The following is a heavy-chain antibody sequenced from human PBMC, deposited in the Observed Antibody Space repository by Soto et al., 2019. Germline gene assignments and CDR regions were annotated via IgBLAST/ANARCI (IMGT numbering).Heavy chain of an antibody. J-gene: IGHJ6*02. Sequence: GGSLRLSCAASGFTFSGYAMSWVRQAPGKGLEWVSAIRSSGGSTFYADSVEGRFTISRDDSKNTLYLQMDSLRAEDTAFYHCAKNRGSGNPYYYDMAVWGQGTTVTVSS. CDR2: IRSSGGST. CDR1: GFTFSGYA. V-gene: IGHV3-23*01. CDR3: AKNRGSGNPYYYDMAV. D-gene: IGHD3-10*01.